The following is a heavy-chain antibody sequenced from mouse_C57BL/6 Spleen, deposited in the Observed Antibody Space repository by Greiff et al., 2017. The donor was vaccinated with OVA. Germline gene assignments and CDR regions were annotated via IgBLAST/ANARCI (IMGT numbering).Heavy chain of an antibody. D-gene: IGHD2-5*01. CDR1: GYTFTSYW. CDR2: IDPNSGGT. J-gene: IGHJ3*01. Sequence: QVQLQQPGAELVKPGASVKLSCKASGYTFTSYWMHWVKQRPGRGLEWIGRIDPNSGGTKYNEKFKSKATLTVDKPSSTAYMQLSSLTSEDSAFYYCAREGSDSNYGWFDYWGQGTLVTVSA. V-gene: IGHV1-72*01. CDR3: AREGSDSNYGWFDY.